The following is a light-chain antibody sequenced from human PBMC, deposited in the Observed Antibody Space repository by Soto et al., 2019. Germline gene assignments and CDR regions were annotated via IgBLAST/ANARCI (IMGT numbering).Light chain of an antibody. V-gene: IGKV1-6*01. CDR1: RGIRND. CDR3: LPDVIYPPT. Sequence: AIPMTQSPASLSASVGDRVTITCRASRGIRNDLTCYQLQPGKAPMVRLHLTSLLEDEVPPRFSGGGSGTDFTLSICSLQPEDVEPDFCLPDVIYPPTFGQGKKVEVK. J-gene: IGKJ1*01. CDR2: LTS.